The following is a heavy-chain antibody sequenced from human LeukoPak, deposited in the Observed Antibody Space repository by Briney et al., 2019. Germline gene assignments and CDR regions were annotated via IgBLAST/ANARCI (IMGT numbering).Heavy chain of an antibody. J-gene: IGHJ4*02. CDR2: INSDGSST. CDR1: GFTFSSYW. V-gene: IGHV3-74*01. Sequence: GGSLRLSCAASGFTFSSYWMHWVRHAPGKGPVWVSRINSDGSSTSYADSVKGRFTISRDNAKNTLYLQMNSLRAEDTAVYYCARHKVSEQPPAGWGQGTLVTVSS. D-gene: IGHD6-25*01. CDR3: ARHKVSEQPPAG.